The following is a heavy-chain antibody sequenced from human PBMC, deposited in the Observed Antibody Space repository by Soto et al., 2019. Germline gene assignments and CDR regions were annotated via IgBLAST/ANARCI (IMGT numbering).Heavy chain of an antibody. CDR3: AHSRNLITEDAQVGDFDY. D-gene: IGHD3-10*01. CDR2: IYWDDDE. Sequence: QITLKESGPTLVRPTQTLTLTCSFSGFSLTTDGVGVGWVRQPPGEALEWLALIYWDDDERYRPSLNTRLTITKDPSKNQVVLIMTNMDPVDTATYYCAHSRNLITEDAQVGDFDYWGQGTLVTVSS. J-gene: IGHJ4*02. CDR1: GFSLTTDGVG. V-gene: IGHV2-5*02.